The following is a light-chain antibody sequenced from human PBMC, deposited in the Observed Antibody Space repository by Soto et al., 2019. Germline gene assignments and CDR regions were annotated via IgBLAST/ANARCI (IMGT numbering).Light chain of an antibody. CDR3: SSYTSSSTLSV. CDR2: EVN. Sequence: QSALTQPASVSGSPRQSITISCTGASSDVGSYTYVSWYQQHPGKAPKPMIYEVNNRPSGVSNRFSGSKSGNTASLTISGLQAEDEVDYYCSSYTSSSTLSVFGTGTQVTVL. V-gene: IGLV2-14*01. CDR1: SSDVGSYTY. J-gene: IGLJ1*01.